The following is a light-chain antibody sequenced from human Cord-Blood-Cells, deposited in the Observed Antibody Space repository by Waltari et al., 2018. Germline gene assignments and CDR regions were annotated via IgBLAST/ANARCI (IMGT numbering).Light chain of an antibody. CDR2: YKSDSDK. Sequence: QAVLTQPASLSASPGASASFTCILRSGINVGTSRIYWYQQTPGSPPHYLLRYKSDSDKQQGSGVPSRFSGAKDASANAGILLISGLRSEDEADYYCMIWHSSASVFGTGTKVTVL. J-gene: IGLJ1*01. CDR1: SGINVGTSR. CDR3: MIWHSSASV. V-gene: IGLV5-45*01.